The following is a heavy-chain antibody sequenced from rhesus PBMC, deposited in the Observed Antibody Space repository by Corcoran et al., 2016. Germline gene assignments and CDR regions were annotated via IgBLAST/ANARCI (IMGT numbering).Heavy chain of an antibody. Sequence: QLQLQESGPGLVKPSETLSLTCAVSGGPISRNYWSWIGQPPGNALEWVGRITGSSGSTDYNPSLKSRVTISTDTSKNQFSLKLGSVTAADTAVYYCAREFGGQLNSLDVWGRGVLVTVSS. V-gene: IGHV4-173*01. J-gene: IGHJ5-2*02. D-gene: IGHD6-25*01. CDR2: ITGSSGST. CDR1: GGPISRNY. CDR3: AREFGGQLNSLDV.